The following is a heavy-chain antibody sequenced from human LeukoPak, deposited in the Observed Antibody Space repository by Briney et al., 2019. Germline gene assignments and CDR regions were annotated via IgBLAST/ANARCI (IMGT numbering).Heavy chain of an antibody. D-gene: IGHD1-14*01. CDR3: VSDDHSPDNRLDY. V-gene: IGHV3-33*01. Sequence: PGRCLRPSWAAAGSTFSSSGMHWARQAPGKGRGGVAVILSDGSTAFYTDSVKGRFTISRDNSKNTLYWQMNSLRAEDPAGYYCVSDDHSPDNRLDYWGQGTLVTVSS. CDR1: GSTFSSSG. CDR2: ILSDGSTA. J-gene: IGHJ4*02.